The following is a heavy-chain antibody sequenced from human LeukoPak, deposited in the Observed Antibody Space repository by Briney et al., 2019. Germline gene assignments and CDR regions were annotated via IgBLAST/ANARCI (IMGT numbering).Heavy chain of an antibody. V-gene: IGHV4-4*07. D-gene: IGHD3-3*01. J-gene: IGHJ6*04. CDR2: IYTSGST. CDR1: GGSISSYY. Sequence: SETLSLTCTVSGGSISSYYWSWIRQPAGKGLEWIGRIYTSGSTNYNPSLKSRVTISVDKSKNQFSLKLSSVTAADTAVYCCAREDGITIFGVVTSSLLLDVWGKGTTVTVSS. CDR3: AREDGITIFGVVTSSLLLDV.